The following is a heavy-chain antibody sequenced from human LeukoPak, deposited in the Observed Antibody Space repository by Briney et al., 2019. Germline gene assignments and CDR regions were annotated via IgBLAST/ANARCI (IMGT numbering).Heavy chain of an antibody. V-gene: IGHV3-7*05. CDR1: AFTFSLYW. CDR2: IKEDGSDK. J-gene: IGHJ4*02. CDR3: VRDGIRDIPGVITIRYDY. D-gene: IGHD3-10*01. Sequence: GGSLRLSCSASAFTFSLYWMTWVRQAPGKGLEWVATIKEDGSDKYYVDSVRGRFTTSRDNAENSLYLQMNSLTAEDTALYYCVRDGIRDIPGVITIRYDYWGQGTLVTVSS.